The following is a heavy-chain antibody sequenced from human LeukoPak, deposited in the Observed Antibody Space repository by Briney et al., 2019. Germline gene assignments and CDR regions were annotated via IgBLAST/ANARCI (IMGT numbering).Heavy chain of an antibody. J-gene: IGHJ4*02. Sequence: ASETLSLTCTVSGGSISSGTYYWTWIRQPAGEALEWIGRIDTSGTTKYNPSLKSRVAMSIDTSKNQLSLNLGSVTAADTAVYYCARDSRDEDIVVVPATYWGQGTLVTVSS. V-gene: IGHV4-61*02. CDR2: IDTSGTT. CDR3: ARDSRDEDIVVVPATY. D-gene: IGHD2-2*01. CDR1: GGSISSGTYY.